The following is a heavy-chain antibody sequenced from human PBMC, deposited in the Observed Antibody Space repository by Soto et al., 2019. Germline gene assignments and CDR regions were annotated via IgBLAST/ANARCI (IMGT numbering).Heavy chain of an antibody. D-gene: IGHD2-2*01. V-gene: IGHV3-23*01. CDR3: AEDRFVYVFRIVPAATLICMAV. Sequence: GGSLRLSCVASGFTFDSYAMNWIRQAQGKGLEWVSVISGGGTSTYYAESVKGRFTVSRDNSKNTMYMKMNRMSAEDTGVYYCAEDRFVYVFRIVPAATLICMAVWGQGTTVTVSS. CDR1: GFTFDSYA. CDR2: ISGGGTST. J-gene: IGHJ6*02.